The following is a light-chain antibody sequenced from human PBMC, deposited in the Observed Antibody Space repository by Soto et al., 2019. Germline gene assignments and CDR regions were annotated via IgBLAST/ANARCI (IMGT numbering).Light chain of an antibody. Sequence: LIQPASVSGSPGQSIAISCTGTSSDVGGYNHVSWYQQYPCKVRKLIIYEVTNRPSGVSNRFSGSKSGNTASLTISGLQAEDEGDYYCSSYRGSSYVFGTGTKVTVL. CDR2: EVT. J-gene: IGLJ1*01. V-gene: IGLV2-14*01. CDR3: SSYRGSSYV. CDR1: SSDVGGYNH.